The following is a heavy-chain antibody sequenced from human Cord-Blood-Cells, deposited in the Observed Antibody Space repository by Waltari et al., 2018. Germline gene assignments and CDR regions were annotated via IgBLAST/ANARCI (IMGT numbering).Heavy chain of an antibody. V-gene: IGHV4-39*07. CDR2: IYYRGST. Sequence: QLQLQESGPGLVKPSETLSLTCTVYGGSISSSSYYWGWIRQPPGKGLEWIGSIYYRGSTYYNQSLKSRVTISVDTSKNQFSLKLSSVTAADTAVYYCARDPGIDAFDIWGQGTMVTVSS. CDR1: GGSISSSSYY. D-gene: IGHD3-10*01. J-gene: IGHJ3*02. CDR3: ARDPGIDAFDI.